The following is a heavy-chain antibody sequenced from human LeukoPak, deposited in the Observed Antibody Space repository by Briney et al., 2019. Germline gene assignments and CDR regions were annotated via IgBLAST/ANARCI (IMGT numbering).Heavy chain of an antibody. J-gene: IGHJ4*02. CDR1: GFTVSSNY. CDR3: ARDDSSGYFFDY. D-gene: IGHD3-22*01. CDR2: IYSGGST. V-gene: IGHV3-53*01. Sequence: GGSLRLSCAASGFTVSSNYMSWVRQAPGKGLEWVSVIYSGGSTYYADSVKGRFTISRDNSKNTLYLQMNSLRAEDTAVYYCARDDSSGYFFDYWGQGTLVTVSS.